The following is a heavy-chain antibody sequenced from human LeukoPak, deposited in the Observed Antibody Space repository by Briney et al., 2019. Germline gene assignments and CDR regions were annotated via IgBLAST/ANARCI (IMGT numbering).Heavy chain of an antibody. CDR3: AGSGRGYSGCYYGD. CDR1: GGTFSSYA. CDR2: IIPIFGTA. Sequence: SVKVSCKASGGTFSSYAISWVRQAPGQGLEWMGGIIPIFGTANYAQKFQGRVTITTDGSTSTAYMELSSLRSEDTAVYYCAGSGRGYSGCYYGDWGQGTLVTVSS. J-gene: IGHJ1*01. V-gene: IGHV1-69*05. D-gene: IGHD1-26*01.